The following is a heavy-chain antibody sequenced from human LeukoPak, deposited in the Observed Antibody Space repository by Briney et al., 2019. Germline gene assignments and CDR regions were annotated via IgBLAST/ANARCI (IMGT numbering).Heavy chain of an antibody. J-gene: IGHJ4*02. CDR2: INPNSGGT. D-gene: IGHD2-2*02. CDR3: ARGYCSSTSCYSFDY. V-gene: IGHV1-2*02. CDR1: GYTFTGYY. Sequence: GASVKVSCKASGYTFTGYYMHWVRQAPGQGLEWMGWINPNSGGTNYAQKFQGRVTMTRDTSISTAYMELSRLRSDDTAVYYCARGYCSSTSCYSFDYWGQGTLATVSS.